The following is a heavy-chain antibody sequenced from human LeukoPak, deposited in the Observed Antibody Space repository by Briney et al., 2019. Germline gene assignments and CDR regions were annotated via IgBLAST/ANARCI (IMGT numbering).Heavy chain of an antibody. CDR2: IYYSGST. CDR1: GGSISSGGYY. Sequence: SETLSLTCTVSGGSISSGGYYWSWIRQHPGKGLEWIGYIYYSGSTYYNPSLKSRVTISVDTSKNQFSLKLSSVTAADTAVYYCARDRVKDGDYVRCVYPWDQGPLTTVSS. V-gene: IGHV4-31*03. CDR3: ARDRVKDGDYVRCVYP. D-gene: IGHD4-17*01. J-gene: IGHJ5*02.